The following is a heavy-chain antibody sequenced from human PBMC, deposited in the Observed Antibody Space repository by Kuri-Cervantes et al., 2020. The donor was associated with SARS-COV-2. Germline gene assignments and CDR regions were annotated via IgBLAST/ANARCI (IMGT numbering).Heavy chain of an antibody. Sequence: ASVKVSCKASGYTFTSYDINWVRQATGQGLEWMGWMNPNSGNTGYAQKFQGRVTMTRNTSTSTAYMELSSLRSEDTAVYYCARGRSGYYDYYGMDVWGRGTTVTVSS. J-gene: IGHJ6*02. D-gene: IGHD3-3*01. CDR1: GYTFTSYD. CDR3: ARGRSGYYDYYGMDV. V-gene: IGHV1-8*01. CDR2: MNPNSGNT.